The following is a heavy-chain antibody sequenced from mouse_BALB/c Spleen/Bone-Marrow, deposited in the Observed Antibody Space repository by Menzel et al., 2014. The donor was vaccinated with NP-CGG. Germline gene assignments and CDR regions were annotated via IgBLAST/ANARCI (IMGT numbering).Heavy chain of an antibody. CDR2: ISTYSGNT. D-gene: IGHD2-3*01. J-gene: IGHJ4*01. V-gene: IGHV1-67*01. CDR1: GYTFTDYA. CDR3: ARGDGYYPYAMDY. Sequence: VQLQQSGPELVRPGVSVKISRKGSGYTFTDYAMHWVKQSHAKGLEWIGVISTYSGNTNYNQKFKGKATMTVDKSSSTAYMELARLTSEDSAIYYCARGDGYYPYAMDYWGQGTSVTVSS.